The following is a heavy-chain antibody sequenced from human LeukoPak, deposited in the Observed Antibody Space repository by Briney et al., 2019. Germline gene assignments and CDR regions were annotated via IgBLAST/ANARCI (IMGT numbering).Heavy chain of an antibody. V-gene: IGHV1-18*01. CDR3: AREGKVGATNPWFDP. D-gene: IGHD1-26*01. J-gene: IGHJ5*02. CDR2: ISAYNGNT. Sequence: ASVKVSCKASGYTFTTYGISWVRQAPGQGLECMGWISAYNGNTNYAQKFQGRVTMTTDTSTSTAYMELRSLRSDDTAVYYCAREGKVGATNPWFDPWGQGTLVTVSS. CDR1: GYTFTTYG.